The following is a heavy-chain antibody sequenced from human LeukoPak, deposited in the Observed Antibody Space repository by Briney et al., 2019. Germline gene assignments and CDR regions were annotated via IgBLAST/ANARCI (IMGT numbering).Heavy chain of an antibody. Sequence: GGSLRLSCAASGFTLSSYWMHWVRQAPGKGLVWVSRINSDGSSTSYADSVKGRFTISRDNAKNTVYLQMNSLRAEDTAVYYCVGEEAATDGWFDPWGQGTLVTVSS. CDR1: GFTLSSYW. J-gene: IGHJ5*02. V-gene: IGHV3-74*01. CDR2: INSDGSST. CDR3: VGEEAATDGWFDP. D-gene: IGHD2-15*01.